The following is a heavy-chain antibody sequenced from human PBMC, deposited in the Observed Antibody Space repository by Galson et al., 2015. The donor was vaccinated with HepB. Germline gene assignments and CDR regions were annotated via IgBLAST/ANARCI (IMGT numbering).Heavy chain of an antibody. D-gene: IGHD2-2*01. V-gene: IGHV1-18*04. J-gene: IGHJ6*02. CDR2: ISAYNGNT. CDR3: ARNGGVPATESDGMDV. Sequence: SVKVSCKASGYTFTSYGISWVRQAPGQRLEWMGWISAYNGNTNYAQKLQGRVTMTTDTSTSTAYMELRSLRSDDTAVYYCARNGGVPATESDGMDVWGQGTTVTVSS. CDR1: GYTFTSYG.